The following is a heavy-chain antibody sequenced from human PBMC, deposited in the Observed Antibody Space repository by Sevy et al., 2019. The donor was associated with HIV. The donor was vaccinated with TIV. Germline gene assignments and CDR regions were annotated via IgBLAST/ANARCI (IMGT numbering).Heavy chain of an antibody. D-gene: IGHD3-10*01. CDR3: ARARLGPLGSLDS. V-gene: IGHV1-2*02. CDR2: VNPRNGGT. CDR1: GYTFTDQY. J-gene: IGHJ4*02. Sequence: ASVKVSCKASGYTFTDQYIHWVRQVPGQGLEWVGWVNPRNGGTKTAQSFEGRVTLTRDTSISTANLEMGSLTSDDTAVYFCARARLGPLGSLDSWGQGTLVTVSS.